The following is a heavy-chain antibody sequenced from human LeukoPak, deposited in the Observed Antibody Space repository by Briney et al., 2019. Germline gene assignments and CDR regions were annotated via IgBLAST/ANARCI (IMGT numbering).Heavy chain of an antibody. CDR1: GGTFSSYA. V-gene: IGHV1-8*02. CDR2: MNPNSGNT. Sequence: ASVKVSCKASGGTFSSYAISWVRQAPGQGLEWMGWMNPNSGNTGYAQKFQGRVTMTRNTSISTAYMELSSLRSEDTAVYYCARGLEYHYDYYMDVWGKGTTVTISS. CDR3: ARGLEYHYDYYMDV. J-gene: IGHJ6*03.